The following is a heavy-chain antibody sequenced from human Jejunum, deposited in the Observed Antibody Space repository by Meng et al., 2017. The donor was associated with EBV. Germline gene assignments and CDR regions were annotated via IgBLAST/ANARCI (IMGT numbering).Heavy chain of an antibody. J-gene: IGHJ4*02. CDR1: GGSVNSGTYY. Sequence: QVQLQESGPGLVMPSETLPRTCTVSGGSVNSGTYYWSWIRQSPGKGLEWIASIHRGGSTYYDPSLKSRVTISLDTSKNQFSLKLNSVTAADTAVYYCARDPAYPRGLFNSWSQGTMVTVSS. CDR2: IHRGGST. D-gene: IGHD3-10*01. CDR3: ARDPAYPRGLFNS. V-gene: IGHV4-39*07.